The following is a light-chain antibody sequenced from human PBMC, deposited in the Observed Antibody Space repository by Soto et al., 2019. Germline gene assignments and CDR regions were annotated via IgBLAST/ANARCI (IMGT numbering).Light chain of an antibody. CDR3: SSYTTNSTRV. CDR1: SSDVGAYDY. V-gene: IGLV2-14*03. J-gene: IGLJ1*01. Sequence: SVLTQPASVSGSPGQSITISCTGTSSDVGAYDYVSWYQQHPDKAPKPMIYEVSYRPSGVSNRFSGSKSVNTATLTISGLQAEDEADYYCSSYTTNSTRVFGTGTKVTV. CDR2: EVS.